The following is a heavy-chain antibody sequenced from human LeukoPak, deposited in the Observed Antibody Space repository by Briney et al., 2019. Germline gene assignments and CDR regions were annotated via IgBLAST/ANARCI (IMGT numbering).Heavy chain of an antibody. J-gene: IGHJ4*02. CDR3: ARGVVVVVAATFPIFDY. CDR1: GGSINSGDYY. CDR2: IYNSGST. Sequence: SQTLSLTCTVSGGSINSGDYYWSWIRQPPGKGLEWIGYIYNSGSTYYNPSLQSRLTISLDTSKNQSSLNLNSVTAADTAVYYCARGVVVVVAATFPIFDYWGQGTLVTVSS. D-gene: IGHD2-15*01. V-gene: IGHV4-30-4*01.